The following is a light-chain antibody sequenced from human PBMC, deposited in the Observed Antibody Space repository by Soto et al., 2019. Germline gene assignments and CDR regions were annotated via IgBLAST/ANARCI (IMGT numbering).Light chain of an antibody. CDR1: QSVSSN. CDR2: GAS. J-gene: IGKJ2*01. CDR3: QQYHNWPPQYT. V-gene: IGKV3-15*01. Sequence: EIVMTQSPASLSGSPGDGATLSCRASQSVSSNVAWYQQKAGQGPRLLIHGASTRAVGVPARFSGSGSGTDFTLTIRSLQSEDFAVYYCQQYHNWPPQYTFGQGTKLQIK.